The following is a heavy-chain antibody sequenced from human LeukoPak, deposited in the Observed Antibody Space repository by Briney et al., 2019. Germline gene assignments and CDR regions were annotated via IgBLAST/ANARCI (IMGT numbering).Heavy chain of an antibody. CDR1: GFTVSCNY. J-gene: IGHJ4*02. CDR2: IYSGGST. D-gene: IGHD6-13*01. CDR3: AKDIIMWAASSSQSAGFDY. Sequence: GGSLRLSCAASGFTVSCNYMSWVRQAPGKGLEWVSVIYSGGSTYYADSVKGRFTISRDNVKNVLYLQMTSLRPEDTALYYCAKDIIMWAASSSQSAGFDYWGQGTLVTVSS. V-gene: IGHV3-53*01.